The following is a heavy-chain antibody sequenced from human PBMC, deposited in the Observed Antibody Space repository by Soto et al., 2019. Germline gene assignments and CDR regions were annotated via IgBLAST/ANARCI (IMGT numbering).Heavy chain of an antibody. CDR2: IIPIFGTA. Sequence: SVKVSCKASGGTFSSYAISWVRQAHGQGLEWMGGIIPIFGTANYAQKFQGRVTITADESTSTAYMELSSLRSEDTAVYYCERSRGLVPRGMDVWGQGTTVTVSS. D-gene: IGHD6-19*01. CDR3: ERSRGLVPRGMDV. J-gene: IGHJ6*02. V-gene: IGHV1-69*13. CDR1: GGTFSSYA.